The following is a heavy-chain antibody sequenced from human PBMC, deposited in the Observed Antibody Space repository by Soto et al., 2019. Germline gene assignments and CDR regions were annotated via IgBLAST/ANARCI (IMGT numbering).Heavy chain of an antibody. CDR3: ARSTGRGSTYYDFWSGYYYYYGMDV. Sequence: GGSLRLSCAASGFTFSSYGMHWVRQAPGKGLEWVAVIWYDGSNKYYADSVKGRFTISRDNSKNTLYLQMNSLRAEDTAVYYCARSTGRGSTYYDFWSGYYYYYGMDVWGQGTTVTVSS. J-gene: IGHJ6*02. CDR2: IWYDGSNK. CDR1: GFTFSSYG. V-gene: IGHV3-33*01. D-gene: IGHD3-3*01.